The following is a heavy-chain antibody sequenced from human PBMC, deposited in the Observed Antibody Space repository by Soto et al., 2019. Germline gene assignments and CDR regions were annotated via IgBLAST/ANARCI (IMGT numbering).Heavy chain of an antibody. Sequence: QVQLQQWGAGLLKPSETLSLTCAVYGGSFSGYYWCWIRQPPGKGLEWIGEINHSGSTNYNPSLKSRVTISVDTSKNQFSLKLSSVTAADTAVYYCARSVPAAPGYYYYYYGMDVWGQGTTVTVSS. CDR1: GGSFSGYY. CDR3: ARSVPAAPGYYYYYYGMDV. V-gene: IGHV4-34*01. J-gene: IGHJ6*02. CDR2: INHSGST. D-gene: IGHD2-2*01.